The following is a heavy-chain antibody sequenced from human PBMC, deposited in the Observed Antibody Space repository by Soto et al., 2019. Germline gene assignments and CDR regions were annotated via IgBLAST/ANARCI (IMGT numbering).Heavy chain of an antibody. CDR1: GFTFSSYS. J-gene: IGHJ6*02. CDR3: ARPEYSSSSYGMDV. Sequence: EVQLVESGGGLVQPGGSLRLSCAASGFTFSSYSMNWVRQAPGKGLEWVSYISSSSSTIYYADSVKGRFTISRDNAKNSLYLQMNSLRDEDTAVYYCARPEYSSSSYGMDVRGQVTTVTVSS. V-gene: IGHV3-48*02. D-gene: IGHD6-6*01. CDR2: ISSSSSTI.